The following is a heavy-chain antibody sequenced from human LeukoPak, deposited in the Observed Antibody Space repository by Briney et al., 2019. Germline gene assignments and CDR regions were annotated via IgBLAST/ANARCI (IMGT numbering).Heavy chain of an antibody. Sequence: GGSLRLSRAASGFTFSAYNMNWVRRTPGKGLECGSSITTSSSYMFYADSVRGRFTISRDNAKNSLYLQMNSLRAEDTAVYYCARDVYCSGSYEGWFDPWGQGTLVTVSS. CDR3: ARDVYCSGSYEGWFDP. D-gene: IGHD3-10*01. CDR2: ITTSSSYM. J-gene: IGHJ5*02. CDR1: GFTFSAYN. V-gene: IGHV3-21*01.